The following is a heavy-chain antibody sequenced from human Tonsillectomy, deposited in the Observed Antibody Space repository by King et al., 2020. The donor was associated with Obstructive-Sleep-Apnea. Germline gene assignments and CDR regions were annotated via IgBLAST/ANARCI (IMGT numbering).Heavy chain of an antibody. CDR1: GFDFNRFG. V-gene: IGHV3-33*06. Sequence: VQLVESGGGVVQPGRSLRLSCAASGFDFNRFGMHWVRQAPGKGLEWVAVIWYDGSQKYYADSVKGRVTISRDNSKNILYLQMDGLRAEDTAVYYWAKYGTGVASGKAATETATSFGHRGQGTLVTVSS. J-gene: IGHJ5*02. CDR2: IWYDGSQK. CDR3: AKYGTGVASGKAATETATSFGH. D-gene: IGHD6-13*01.